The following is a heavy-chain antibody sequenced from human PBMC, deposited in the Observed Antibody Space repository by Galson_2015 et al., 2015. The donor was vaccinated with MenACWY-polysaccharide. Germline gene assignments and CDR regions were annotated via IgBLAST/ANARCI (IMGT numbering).Heavy chain of an antibody. CDR3: AKGLRGPAAGTDYFDY. CDR2: ITVSGDNT. J-gene: IGHJ4*02. D-gene: IGHD6-13*01. Sequence: SLRLSCAASGLTFSDYAMSWVRQTPGEGLEWVSAITVSGDNTYYADSVKGRFAISRDNSKNTLSLQMNSLRTEDTAVYYCAKGLRGPAAGTDYFDYWGQGTLVTVSS. V-gene: IGHV3-23*01. CDR1: GLTFSDYA.